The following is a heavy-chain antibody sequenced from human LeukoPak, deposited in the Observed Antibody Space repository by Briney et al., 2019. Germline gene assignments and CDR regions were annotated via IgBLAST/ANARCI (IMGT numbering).Heavy chain of an antibody. D-gene: IGHD5-12*01. CDR2: ISYDGSNK. Sequence: PGRSLRLSCAASGFTFSSYAMHWVRQAPGKGLEWVAVISYDGSNKCYADSVKGRFTISRDNSKNTLYLQMNSLRAEDTAVYYCARARGYDYTNSFDYWGQGTLATVSS. CDR1: GFTFSSYA. CDR3: ARARGYDYTNSFDY. V-gene: IGHV3-30*04. J-gene: IGHJ4*02.